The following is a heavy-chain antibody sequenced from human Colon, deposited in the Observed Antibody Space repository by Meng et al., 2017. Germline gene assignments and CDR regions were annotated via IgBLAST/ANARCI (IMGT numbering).Heavy chain of an antibody. CDR1: GFSFSDHY. V-gene: IGHV3-72*01. D-gene: IGHD3-16*01. J-gene: IGHJ4*02. CDR3: SRDSMIGGGFDY. Sequence: GGPLRLSCAASGFSFSDHYMDWFRRAPGKGLEWVARITTRTAGYSTQYAASVKGRFTISRDDSKNSMFLQMNSLKTEDSALYYCSRDSMIGGGFDYWGQGTQVTVSS. CDR2: ITTRTAGYST.